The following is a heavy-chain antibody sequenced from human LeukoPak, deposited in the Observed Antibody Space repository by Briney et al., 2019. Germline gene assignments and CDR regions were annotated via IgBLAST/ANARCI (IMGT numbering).Heavy chain of an antibody. Sequence: PSETLSLTCTVSGGSISSYYWSWIRQPPGKGLEWIGEINHSGSTNYNPSLKSRVTISVDTSKNQFSLKLSSVTAADTAVYYCARRVSYYYTLDYWGQGTLVTVSS. V-gene: IGHV4-34*01. CDR1: GGSISSYY. CDR2: INHSGST. D-gene: IGHD3-22*01. CDR3: ARRVSYYYTLDY. J-gene: IGHJ4*02.